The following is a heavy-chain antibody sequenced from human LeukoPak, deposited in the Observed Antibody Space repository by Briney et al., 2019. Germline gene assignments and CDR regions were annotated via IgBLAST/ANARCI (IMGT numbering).Heavy chain of an antibody. Sequence: PSETLSLTCTVSGGSIRSSSYYWGWIRQPPGKGLEWIASIYYSGSTYYNPSLKSRVTISVDTSKNQFSLRLSSVTAADTAVYYCAKDAAYNPFDYWGQGTLVTVSS. D-gene: IGHD5-24*01. V-gene: IGHV4-39*02. CDR3: AKDAAYNPFDY. J-gene: IGHJ4*02. CDR2: IYYSGST. CDR1: GGSIRSSSYY.